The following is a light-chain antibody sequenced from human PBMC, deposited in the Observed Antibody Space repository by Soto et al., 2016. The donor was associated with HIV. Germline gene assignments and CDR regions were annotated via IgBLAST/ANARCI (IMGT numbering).Light chain of an antibody. CDR2: GAS. V-gene: IGKV1-17*03. CDR1: QDIVNS. CDR3: LQHKTYPLT. J-gene: IGKJ4*01. Sequence: DIQMTQSPSAMSASVGDRVTITCRASQDIVNSLVWFQQKPGKVPKRLIYGASNLQSGVPSRFSGSGSGTEFTLTVSGLQPEDFATYFCLQHKTYPLTFGAGTKVEVK.